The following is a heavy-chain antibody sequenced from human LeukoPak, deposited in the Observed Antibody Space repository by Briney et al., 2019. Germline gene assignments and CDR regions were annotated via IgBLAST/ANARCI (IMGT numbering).Heavy chain of an antibody. CDR2: ISSSSSYI. J-gene: IGHJ6*02. V-gene: IGHV3-21*01. CDR1: GFTFSSYS. CDR3: ARDRIAAAGHYYYYGMDV. Sequence: GGSLRLSCAASGFTFSSYSMNWVRQAPGKGLEWVSSISSSSSYIYYADPVKGRFTISRDNARNSLYLQMNSLRAEDTAVNYCARDRIAAAGHYYYYGMDVWGQGTTVTVSS. D-gene: IGHD6-13*01.